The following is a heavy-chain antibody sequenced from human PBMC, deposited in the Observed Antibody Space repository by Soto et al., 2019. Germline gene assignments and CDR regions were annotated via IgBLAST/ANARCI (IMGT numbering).Heavy chain of an antibody. D-gene: IGHD4-17*01. CDR2: IYYSGRS. CDR1: GGSITSSSYY. Sequence: PSETLSLTCTVSGGSITSSSYYWGWIRQPPGKGLEWIGGIYYSGRSYYNPSLKSRVTMSVDTSKNQFSLTLNSVTAADAAVYYCARQRTTVVTQAYFDHWGQGTLVTVSS. V-gene: IGHV4-39*01. J-gene: IGHJ4*02. CDR3: ARQRTTVVTQAYFDH.